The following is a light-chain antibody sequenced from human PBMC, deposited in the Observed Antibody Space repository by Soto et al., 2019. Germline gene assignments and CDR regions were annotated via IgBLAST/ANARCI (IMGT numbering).Light chain of an antibody. V-gene: IGKV3-11*01. CDR3: QQRSNWPIT. CDR2: DAS. J-gene: IGKJ5*01. Sequence: EIVLTQSPATLSLSPGERATLSCRASQSVSRYLAWYQQKPGQAPRLLIYDASNRATGIPARFSGSGSGTDFTLTISRLEPEDFAVYYCQQRSNWPITFGQGTRREIK. CDR1: QSVSRY.